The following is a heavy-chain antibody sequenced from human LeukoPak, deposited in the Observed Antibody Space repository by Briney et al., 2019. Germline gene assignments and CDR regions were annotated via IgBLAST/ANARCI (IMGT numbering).Heavy chain of an antibody. D-gene: IGHD6-19*01. CDR2: ISYDGSKK. CDR3: ARSRSASTSGWYDYFDY. V-gene: IGHV3-30*04. Sequence: GRSLRLSCAASGFTFSSSVMQWVRQAPGKGLEWVAVISYDGSKKYYADSVKGRFTISRDDSKNTLYLQMNSLRGEDTAVYYCARSRSASTSGWYDYFDYWGRGTLVTVSS. J-gene: IGHJ4*02. CDR1: GFTFSSSV.